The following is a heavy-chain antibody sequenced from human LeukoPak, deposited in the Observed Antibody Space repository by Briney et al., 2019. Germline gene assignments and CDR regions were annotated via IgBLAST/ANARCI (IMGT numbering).Heavy chain of an antibody. Sequence: PGRSLRLSCAASGFTFSSYGMHWVRQAPGKGLEWVAVISYDGSNKYYADSVKGRFTISRDNSKNTLYLQMNSLRAEDTAVYYCAKDSSGWYRDFDYWGQGTLVTVSS. V-gene: IGHV3-30*18. J-gene: IGHJ4*02. D-gene: IGHD6-19*01. CDR3: AKDSSGWYRDFDY. CDR2: ISYDGSNK. CDR1: GFTFSSYG.